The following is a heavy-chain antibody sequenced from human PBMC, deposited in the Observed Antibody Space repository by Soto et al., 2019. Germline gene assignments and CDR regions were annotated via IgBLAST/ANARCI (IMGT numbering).Heavy chain of an antibody. Sequence: GESLKISCKGSGYSFTSYWIGWVRQMPGKGLEWMGIIYPGDSDTRYSPSFQGQVTISADKSISTAYLQWSSLKASDTAMYYRARGGFYDSSGYDAFDIWGQGTMVTVSS. CDR3: ARGGFYDSSGYDAFDI. V-gene: IGHV5-51*01. CDR1: GYSFTSYW. D-gene: IGHD3-22*01. J-gene: IGHJ3*02. CDR2: IYPGDSDT.